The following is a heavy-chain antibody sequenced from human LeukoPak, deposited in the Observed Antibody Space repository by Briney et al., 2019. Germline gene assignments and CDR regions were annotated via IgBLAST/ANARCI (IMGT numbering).Heavy chain of an antibody. CDR2: INHSGST. Sequence: SETLSLACAVYGGSFSGYYWSWIRQPSGKGLEWIGEINHSGSTNYNPSLKSRVTISVDTSKNQFSLKLSSVTAADTAVYYCARRIAVAGTHSYWGQGTLVTVSS. CDR1: GGSFSGYY. D-gene: IGHD6-19*01. J-gene: IGHJ4*02. V-gene: IGHV4-34*01. CDR3: ARRIAVAGTHSY.